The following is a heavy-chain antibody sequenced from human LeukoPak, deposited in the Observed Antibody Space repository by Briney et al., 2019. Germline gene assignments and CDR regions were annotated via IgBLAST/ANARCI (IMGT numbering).Heavy chain of an antibody. Sequence: GASVKVSCKASGYTFTGYYMHWVRQAPGQGLEWMGWINPKSGGTKYAQKFQDRVTMTRDTSISAAYMEVSSLRSDDTAVYYCARASGSYWYYFDYWGQGTLVTVSS. D-gene: IGHD1-26*01. CDR3: ARASGSYWYYFDY. CDR1: GYTFTGYY. V-gene: IGHV1-2*02. CDR2: INPKSGGT. J-gene: IGHJ4*02.